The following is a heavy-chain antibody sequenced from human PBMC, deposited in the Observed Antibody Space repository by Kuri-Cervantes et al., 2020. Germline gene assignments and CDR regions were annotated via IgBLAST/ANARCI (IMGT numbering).Heavy chain of an antibody. CDR1: GFTFSSYA. CDR3: ARYPGIAVAGTGGFDY. V-gene: IGHV3-23*01. Sequence: GGSLRLSCAASGFTFSSYAINWVRQAPGKGLEWVSAISGSGGTTYYADSVKGRFTISRDNAKNSLYLQMNSLRVEDTAVYYCARYPGIAVAGTGGFDYWGQGALVTVSS. D-gene: IGHD6-19*01. CDR2: ISGSGGTT. J-gene: IGHJ4*02.